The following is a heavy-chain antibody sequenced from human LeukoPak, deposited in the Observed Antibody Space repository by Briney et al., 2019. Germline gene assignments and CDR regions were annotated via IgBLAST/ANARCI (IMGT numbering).Heavy chain of an antibody. CDR3: AGSYGDYVGVDYFDY. CDR2: IFPGDSDT. Sequence: GESLKISCKGSGYSFTSYWIGWVRQMPGKGLEWMGIIFPGDSDTRYSPSFQGQVTMSADKSISTAYLQWSSLKASDTAMYYCAGSYGDYVGVDYFDYWGQGTLVTVSS. D-gene: IGHD4-17*01. V-gene: IGHV5-51*01. J-gene: IGHJ4*02. CDR1: GYSFTSYW.